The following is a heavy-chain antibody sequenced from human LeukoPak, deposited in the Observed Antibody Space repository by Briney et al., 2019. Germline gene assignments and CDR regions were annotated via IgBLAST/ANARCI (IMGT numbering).Heavy chain of an antibody. CDR2: IYYSGTT. V-gene: IGHV4-30-4*01. CDR3: ARVRDILLADY. J-gene: IGHJ4*02. D-gene: IGHD3-3*02. CDR1: GGSISSGDYY. Sequence: PSETLSLTCTVSGGSISSGDYYWSWIRQPPGKGLEWIGYIYYSGTTYYNPSLKSRVTLSIETSKSQFSLKLSSVTAADTAVYYCARVRDILLADYWGQGTLVTVSS.